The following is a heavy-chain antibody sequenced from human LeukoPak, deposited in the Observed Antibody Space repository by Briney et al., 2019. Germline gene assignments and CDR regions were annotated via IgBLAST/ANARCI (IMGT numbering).Heavy chain of an antibody. CDR1: GYTFTDYY. V-gene: IGHV1-2*02. Sequence: ASVKVSCKTSGYTFTDYYMHWVRQAPGQGLEWMGWINPNSGGTNYAQKFQGRVTMTRDTSISTAYMELSRLRSDDTAVYYCARGPWDYDSSGAFDYWGQGTLVTVSS. J-gene: IGHJ4*02. CDR2: INPNSGGT. CDR3: ARGPWDYDSSGAFDY. D-gene: IGHD3-22*01.